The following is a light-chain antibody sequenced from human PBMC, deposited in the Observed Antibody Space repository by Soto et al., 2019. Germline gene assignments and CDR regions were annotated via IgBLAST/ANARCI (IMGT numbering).Light chain of an antibody. J-gene: IGLJ2*01. V-gene: IGLV2-8*01. Sequence: QSALTQPPSASGSPGQSVTISCTGTSSDVGGYNYVSWYQQHPGKAPKLMISEVSKRLSGVPDRFSGSKSGNTASLTVSGIQAEDEADYYCSSFAGNNKLVFGGGTKLTVL. CDR3: SSFAGNNKLV. CDR1: SSDVGGYNY. CDR2: EVS.